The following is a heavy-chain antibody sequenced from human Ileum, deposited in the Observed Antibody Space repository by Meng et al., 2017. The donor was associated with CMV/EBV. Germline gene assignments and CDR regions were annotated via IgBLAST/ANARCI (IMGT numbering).Heavy chain of an antibody. V-gene: IGHV3-7*01. J-gene: IGHJ4*02. CDR3: ATGGLHLG. Sequence: ESLTLSCAASGFTFSDYWMTWVRQAPGKGLEWVANIKQDGREKYYVDSVKGRFTISRDNAKNSVYLQMNSLRVEDTAVYYCATGGLHLGGGQGMLVTVSS. CDR1: GFTFSDYW. CDR2: IKQDGREK.